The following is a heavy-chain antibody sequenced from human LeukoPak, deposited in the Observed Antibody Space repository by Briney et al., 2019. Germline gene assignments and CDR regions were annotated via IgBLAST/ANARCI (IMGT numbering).Heavy chain of an antibody. CDR3: ASGSGSYRTPYYYMDV. D-gene: IGHD3-10*01. CDR1: GFTVSSNY. Sequence: GGSLRLSCAASGFTVSSNYMSWVRQAPGKGLEWVSVIYSGGSTYYADSVKGRFTISRDNSKNTLYLQMKRLRAEDTAVYYCASGSGSYRTPYYYMDVWGTGTTVTVSS. J-gene: IGHJ6*03. CDR2: IYSGGST. V-gene: IGHV3-53*01.